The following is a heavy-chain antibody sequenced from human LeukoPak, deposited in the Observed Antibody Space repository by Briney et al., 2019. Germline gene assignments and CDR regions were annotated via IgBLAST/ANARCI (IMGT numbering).Heavy chain of an antibody. CDR2: ISSSGSTI. J-gene: IGHJ6*02. D-gene: IGHD5-24*01. CDR3: ASVPPQSLYYYYGMDV. V-gene: IGHV3-11*04. CDR1: GFTFSDYY. Sequence: GGSLRLSCAASGFTFSDYYMSWIRQAPGKGLEWVSYISSSGSTIYCADSVKGRFTISREHAKNSLYLQMNSLRAEDTAVYYCASVPPQSLYYYYGMDVWGQGTTVTVSS.